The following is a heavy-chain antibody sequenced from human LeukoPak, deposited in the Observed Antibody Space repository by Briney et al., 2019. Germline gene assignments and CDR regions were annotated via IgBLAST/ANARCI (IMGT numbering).Heavy chain of an antibody. D-gene: IGHD1-26*01. CDR2: INWNCGST. CDR3: ARDLGGSYRPYYFDY. Sequence: GGSLRLSCAASGFTFDDYGMSWVRQAPGKGLDWVSGINWNCGSTGYADSVKGRFIISRDNAKNSLYLQMNSLRAEDTALYYCARDLGGSYRPYYFDYWGQGTLVSVSS. CDR1: GFTFDDYG. J-gene: IGHJ4*02. V-gene: IGHV3-20*04.